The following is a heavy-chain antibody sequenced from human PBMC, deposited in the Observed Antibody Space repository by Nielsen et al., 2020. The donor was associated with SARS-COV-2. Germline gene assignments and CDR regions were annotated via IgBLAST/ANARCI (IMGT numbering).Heavy chain of an antibody. Sequence: ASVKVSCKASGYTFTNYVMNWVRQAPGQGLEWMGRINTNTGNPTHAQGFTGRFVFSVDTSVSTAYLQLSSLKAEDTAVYYCARARLITMVRGFAYWGQGSLVTVSS. V-gene: IGHV7-4-1*02. J-gene: IGHJ4*02. CDR2: INTNTGNP. CDR3: ARARLITMVRGFAY. D-gene: IGHD3-10*01. CDR1: GYTFTNYV.